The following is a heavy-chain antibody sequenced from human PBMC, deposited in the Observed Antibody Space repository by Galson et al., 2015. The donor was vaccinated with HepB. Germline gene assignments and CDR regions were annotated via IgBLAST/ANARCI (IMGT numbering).Heavy chain of an antibody. D-gene: IGHD3-22*01. J-gene: IGHJ4*02. Sequence: SLRLSCAASGFTFSSYAMSWVRQAPGKGLEWVSAISGSGGSTYYADSVKGRFTISRDNSKNTLYLQMNSLRAEDTAVYYCANSRMYYYDSSGYYSYYWGQGTLVTVSS. V-gene: IGHV3-23*01. CDR3: ANSRMYYYDSSGYYSYY. CDR2: ISGSGGST. CDR1: GFTFSSYA.